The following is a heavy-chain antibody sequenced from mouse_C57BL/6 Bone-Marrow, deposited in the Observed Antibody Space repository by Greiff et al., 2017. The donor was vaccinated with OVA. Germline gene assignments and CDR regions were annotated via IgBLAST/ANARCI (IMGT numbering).Heavy chain of an antibody. CDR2: IYPRDGST. CDR1: GYTFTSYG. J-gene: IGHJ3*01. Sequence: VKLMESGAELARPGASVKLSCKASGYTFTSYGISWVKQRTGQGLEWIGWIYPRDGSTKYNEKSKGKATLTVDTSSSTAYMELHSLTSEDSAVYFCARGFAYWGQGTLVTVSA. V-gene: IGHV1-85*01. CDR3: ARGFAY.